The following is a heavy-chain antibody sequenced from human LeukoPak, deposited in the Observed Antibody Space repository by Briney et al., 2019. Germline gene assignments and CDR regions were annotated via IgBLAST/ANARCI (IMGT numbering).Heavy chain of an antibody. Sequence: PSETLSLTCTVSGGSISSSSYYWGWIRQPPGKGLEWIGSIYYSGSTYYNPSLKSRVTISVDTSKNQFSLKLSSVTAADTAVYYCARHDYGDGPVGRYDYWGQGTLVTVSS. CDR1: GGSISSSSYY. D-gene: IGHD4-17*01. CDR3: ARHDYGDGPVGRYDY. V-gene: IGHV4-39*01. CDR2: IYYSGST. J-gene: IGHJ4*02.